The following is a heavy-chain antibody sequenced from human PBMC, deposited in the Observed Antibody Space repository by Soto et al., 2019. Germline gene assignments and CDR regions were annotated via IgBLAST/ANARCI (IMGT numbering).Heavy chain of an antibody. V-gene: IGHV3-23*01. CDR1: GFSFSSFA. Sequence: EVQLLESGGGLVHPGGSLRLSCEASGFSFSSFAMSWVRQAPGKGLEWVSGIGGSGHSTYFADSVKGRFTISRDNSKNTLYLQMNSLRVEDTAVYYCARAEDDYGDQDHFDFWGQGTLVTVSS. CDR3: ARAEDDYGDQDHFDF. J-gene: IGHJ4*02. CDR2: IGGSGHST. D-gene: IGHD4-17*01.